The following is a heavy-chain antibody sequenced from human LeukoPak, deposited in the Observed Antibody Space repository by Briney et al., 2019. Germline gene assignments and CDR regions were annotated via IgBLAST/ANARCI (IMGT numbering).Heavy chain of an antibody. CDR3: ARVRCSSTSCLPYYYYGMDV. D-gene: IGHD2-2*01. CDR2: ISAYNGNT. V-gene: IGHV1-18*04. CDR1: GYTFTSYG. J-gene: IGHJ6*04. Sequence: ASVTVSFKASGYTFTSYGISWLRQAPGQGLEWMGCISAYNGNTNYAQKLQGRVTMTTDTSTSTAYMELRSLRSDDTAVYYCARVRCSSTSCLPYYYYGMDVWGKGTTVTVSS.